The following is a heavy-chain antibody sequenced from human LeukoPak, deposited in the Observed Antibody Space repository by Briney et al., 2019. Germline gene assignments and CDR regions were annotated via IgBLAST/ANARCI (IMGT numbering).Heavy chain of an antibody. Sequence: SVKVSCKASGYTFTSYVISWVRQAPGQGLEWMGGLTQFFRRTNYTQKFQGRLTITTDESSSTAYMELSDLRSDDTAVYYCATSESGRSWDWFAPWGQGTLVTVSS. CDR1: GYTFTSYV. CDR3: ATSESGRSWDWFAP. J-gene: IGHJ5*02. CDR2: LTQFFRRT. D-gene: IGHD3-10*01. V-gene: IGHV1-69*05.